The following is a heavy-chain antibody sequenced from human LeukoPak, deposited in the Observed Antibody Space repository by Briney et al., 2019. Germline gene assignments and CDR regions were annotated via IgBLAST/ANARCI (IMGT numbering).Heavy chain of an antibody. Sequence: GGSLRLSCAASGFTFSSYSMNWVRQAPGKGLEWVSSISSSSSYIYYADSVKGRFTISRDNAKNSLYLQMNSLRAEDTAVYYCATEGNTMVRKKSDDAFDIWGQGTMVTVSS. CDR2: ISSSSSYI. J-gene: IGHJ3*02. CDR3: ATEGNTMVRKKSDDAFDI. D-gene: IGHD3-10*01. V-gene: IGHV3-21*01. CDR1: GFTFSSYS.